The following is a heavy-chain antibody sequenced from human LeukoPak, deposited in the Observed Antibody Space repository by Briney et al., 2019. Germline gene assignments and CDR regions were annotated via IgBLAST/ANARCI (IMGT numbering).Heavy chain of an antibody. J-gene: IGHJ6*03. Sequence: RSLRLSCAASGFTFSSYGMHWVRQAPGKGLEWVAVISYDGSNKYYADSVKGRFTISRDNSKNTLYLQMNSLRAEDTAVYYCAKKSYYYYYMDVWGKGTTVTVSS. CDR2: ISYDGSNK. V-gene: IGHV3-30*18. CDR3: AKKSYYYYYMDV. CDR1: GFTFSSYG.